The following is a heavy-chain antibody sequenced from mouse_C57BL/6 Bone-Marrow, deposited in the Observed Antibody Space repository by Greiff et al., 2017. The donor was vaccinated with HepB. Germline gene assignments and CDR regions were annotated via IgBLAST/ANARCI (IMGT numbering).Heavy chain of an antibody. Sequence: QVQLQQSGAELVMPGASVKLSCKASGYTFTSYWMHWVKQRPGQGLEWIGEIDPSDSYTNYNQKFKGKSTLTVEKSSSTAYMQLSSLTSEDSAVYYCAREGVYYGYDRLAYWGQGTLVTVSA. V-gene: IGHV1-69*01. J-gene: IGHJ3*01. CDR3: AREGVYYGYDRLAY. CDR2: IDPSDSYT. D-gene: IGHD2-2*01. CDR1: GYTFTSYW.